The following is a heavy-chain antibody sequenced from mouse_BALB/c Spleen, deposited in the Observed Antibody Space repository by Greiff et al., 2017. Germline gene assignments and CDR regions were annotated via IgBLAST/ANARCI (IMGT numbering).Heavy chain of an antibody. CDR2: IDPSDSET. V-gene: IGHV1S126*01. J-gene: IGHJ3*01. D-gene: IGHD4-1*01. Sequence: VQLQESGPQLVRPGASVKISCKASGYSFTSYWMHWVKQRPGQGLEWIGMIDPSDSETRLNQKFKDKATLTVDKSSSTAYMQLSSPTSEDSAVYYCARNGGTFAYWGQGTLVTVSA. CDR3: ARNGGTFAY. CDR1: GYSFTSYW.